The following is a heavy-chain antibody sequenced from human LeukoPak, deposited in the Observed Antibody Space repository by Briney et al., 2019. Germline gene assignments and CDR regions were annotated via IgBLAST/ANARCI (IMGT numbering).Heavy chain of an antibody. CDR3: ATVRGNAEGRWYFDL. CDR2: IWYDGSNQ. D-gene: IGHD1-1*01. Sequence: GGSLRLSCAASGFTFSNAWMSWVRQAPGKGLEWVTIIWYDGSNQYYADSVKGRFTVSRDNSKDTLYLQMDSLRAEDTAVYYCATVRGNAEGRWYFDLWGRGTLVTVSS. CDR1: GFTFSNAW. J-gene: IGHJ2*01. V-gene: IGHV3-33*08.